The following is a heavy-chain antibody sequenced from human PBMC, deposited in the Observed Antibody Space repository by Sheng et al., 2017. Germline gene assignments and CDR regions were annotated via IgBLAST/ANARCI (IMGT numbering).Heavy chain of an antibody. V-gene: IGHV3-33*01. CDR2: IWYDGSNK. Sequence: ESGGGVVQPGRSLRLSCAASGFTFSSYGMHWVRQAPGKGLEWVAVIWYDGSNKYYADSVKGRFTISRDNSKNTLYLQMNSLRAEDTAVYYCARDLGFRGRYYYYGMDVWGQGTTVTVSS. CDR3: ARDLGFRGRYYYYGMDV. CDR1: GFTFSSYG. D-gene: IGHD3-10*01. J-gene: IGHJ6*02.